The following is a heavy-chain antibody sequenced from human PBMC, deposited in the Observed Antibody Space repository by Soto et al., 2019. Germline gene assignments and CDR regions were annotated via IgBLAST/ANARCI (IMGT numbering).Heavy chain of an antibody. V-gene: IGHV1-69*06. CDR3: ARGVYGSGNYYTGPSAFDI. Sequence: QVQLEQSGAEVKKPGSSVKVSCKASGGTLSDHGVAWLRQAPGQGLEWMGGTIPVFNTAKYAQKFQGRVNVTSDKFTNIAYMELSSLRSVDTACYFCARGVYGSGNYYTGPSAFDIWGQGTMVIVSS. CDR2: TIPVFNTA. D-gene: IGHD3-10*01. CDR1: GGTLSDHG. J-gene: IGHJ3*02.